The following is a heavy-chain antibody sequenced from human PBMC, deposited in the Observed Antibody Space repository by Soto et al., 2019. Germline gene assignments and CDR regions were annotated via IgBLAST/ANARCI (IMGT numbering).Heavy chain of an antibody. V-gene: IGHV3-72*01. D-gene: IGHD2-2*02. J-gene: IGHJ6*02. CDR3: ARGYCSRTRCYKGDFYGMDV. CDR1: GFTFSDHY. CDR2: SRNKANSYTT. Sequence: EVQLVESGGGLVQPGGSLRLSCAASGFTFSDHYMDWVRQAPGKGLEWVGRSRNKANSYTTEYAASVKGRFTISRDDSKNSLYLQMNSLKTEDTAVYYCARGYCSRTRCYKGDFYGMDVWGQGTTVAVSS.